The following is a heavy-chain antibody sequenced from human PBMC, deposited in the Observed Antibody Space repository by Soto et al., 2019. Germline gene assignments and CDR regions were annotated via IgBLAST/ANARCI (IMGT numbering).Heavy chain of an antibody. CDR2: INPSGGST. J-gene: IGHJ6*02. D-gene: IGHD3-16*02. Sequence: GASVKVSLKASGYTFTSYYMHWLRQAPGQGLEWMGIINPSGGSTSYAQKFQGRVTMTRDTSTSTVYMELSSLRSEDTAVYYCARDYMIPFGGVIALYGMDVWGQGTTVTVS. V-gene: IGHV1-46*01. CDR3: ARDYMIPFGGVIALYGMDV. CDR1: GYTFTSYY.